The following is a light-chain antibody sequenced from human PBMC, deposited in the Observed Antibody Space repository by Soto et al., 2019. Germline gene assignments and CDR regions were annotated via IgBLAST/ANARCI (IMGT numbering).Light chain of an antibody. J-gene: IGLJ1*01. Sequence: VLTQPASVSGSPGQSITISCTGTSSDVGGYNYVSWYQQHPGKAPKLMIYEVSSRPSGVSNRFSGSKSGNTASLTISGLQAEDEADYYCSSYTSSSTLGVFGSGTKVTVL. CDR2: EVS. CDR1: SSDVGGYNY. CDR3: SSYTSSSTLGV. V-gene: IGLV2-14*01.